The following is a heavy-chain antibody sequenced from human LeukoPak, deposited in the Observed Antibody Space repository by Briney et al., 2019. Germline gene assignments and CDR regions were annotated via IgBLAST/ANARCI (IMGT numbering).Heavy chain of an antibody. CDR2: IWYDGSNK. CDR3: ARDRSSGWYSVFDY. CDR1: GFTFSSYA. J-gene: IGHJ4*02. V-gene: IGHV3-33*08. Sequence: GGSLRLSCAASGFTFSSYAMHWVRQAPGKGLEWVAVIWYDGSNKYYADSVKGRFTISRDNSKNTLYLQMNSLRAEDTAVYYCARDRSSGWYSVFDYWGQGTLVTVSS. D-gene: IGHD6-19*01.